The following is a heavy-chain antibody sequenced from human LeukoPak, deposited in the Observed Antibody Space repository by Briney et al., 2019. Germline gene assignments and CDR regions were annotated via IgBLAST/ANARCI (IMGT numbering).Heavy chain of an antibody. J-gene: IGHJ4*02. CDR2: ISSSSSTI. V-gene: IGHV3-48*04. Sequence: PGGSLRLSCAASGFTFSSYSMNWVRQAPGKGLEWVSYISSSSSTIYYADSVKGRFTISRDNAKNSLYLQMNSLRADDTAVYYCARVRGYCSGGSCYLGYWGQGTLVTVSS. CDR3: ARVRGYCSGGSCYLGY. D-gene: IGHD2-15*01. CDR1: GFTFSSYS.